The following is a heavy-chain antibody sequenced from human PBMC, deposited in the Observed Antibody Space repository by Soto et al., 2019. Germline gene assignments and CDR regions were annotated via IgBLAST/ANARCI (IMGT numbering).Heavy chain of an antibody. CDR3: GKGHRDYLVGATTGGWYFDL. Sequence: QVQLVESGGGVVQPGRSLRLSCAASGFTFSSYGMHWVRQAPGKGLEWVAVISYDGSNKYYADSVKGRFTISRDNSKNTLYLQMNSLRAEDTAVYYCGKGHRDYLVGATTGGWYFDLWGRGTLVTVSS. V-gene: IGHV3-30*18. J-gene: IGHJ2*01. CDR1: GFTFSSYG. D-gene: IGHD1-26*01. CDR2: ISYDGSNK.